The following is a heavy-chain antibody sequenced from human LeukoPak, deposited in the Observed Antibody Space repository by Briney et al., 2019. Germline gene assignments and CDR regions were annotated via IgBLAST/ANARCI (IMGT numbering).Heavy chain of an antibody. D-gene: IGHD6-19*01. V-gene: IGHV3-30*02. CDR2: IRYDGSDAGSSQ. CDR3: ARDHIAVAGTWYFDY. CDR1: GFSISNYG. Sequence: GGSLRLSCSASGFSISNYGMHWVRQAPGKGLEWVAYIRYDGSDAGSSQYFSDSVKGRFTISRDNSKNTLYLQMNSLRAEDTAVYYCARDHIAVAGTWYFDYWGQGTLVTVSS. J-gene: IGHJ4*02.